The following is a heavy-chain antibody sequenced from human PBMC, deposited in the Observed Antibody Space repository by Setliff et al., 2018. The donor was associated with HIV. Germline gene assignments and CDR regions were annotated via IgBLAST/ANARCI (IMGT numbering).Heavy chain of an antibody. Sequence: SETLSLTCSVSGVSINRNDHYWGWNRQSPGKMLEWIGSVSQSASTYYNPSLKSRITISVDRSKNLFSLKLISVTAADQGVYYCARVPVAWANSFDPWGLGTLVTVSS. J-gene: IGHJ5*02. CDR1: GVSINRNDHY. D-gene: IGHD1-7*01. V-gene: IGHV4-39*01. CDR2: VSQSAST. CDR3: ARVPVAWANSFDP.